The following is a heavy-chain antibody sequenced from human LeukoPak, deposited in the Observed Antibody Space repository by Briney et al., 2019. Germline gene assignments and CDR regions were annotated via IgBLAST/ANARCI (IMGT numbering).Heavy chain of an antibody. CDR1: GGTFSSYA. V-gene: IGHV1-18*01. CDR2: ISAYNGNT. J-gene: IGHJ4*02. CDR3: ASSLHYYDSSGYSRF. Sequence: GASVKVSCKASGGTFSSYAISWVRQAPGQGLEWMGWISAYNGNTNYAQKLQGRVTMTTDTSTSTAYMELRSLRSDDTAVYYCASSLHYYDSSGYSRFWGQGTLVTVSS. D-gene: IGHD3-22*01.